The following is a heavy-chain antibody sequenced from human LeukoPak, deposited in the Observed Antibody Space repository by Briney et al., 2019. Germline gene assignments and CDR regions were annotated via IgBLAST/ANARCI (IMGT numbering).Heavy chain of an antibody. J-gene: IGHJ3*02. Sequence: GGSLRLSCAASGFTFSSYWMLWVRQAPGKGLVWVSRINSDGSSTSYADSVKGRFTISRDNAKNTLYLQMNSLRAEDTAVYYCARDPRFYYDSSADDAFDIWGQGTMVTVSS. CDR2: INSDGSST. CDR1: GFTFSSYW. D-gene: IGHD3-22*01. V-gene: IGHV3-74*01. CDR3: ARDPRFYYDSSADDAFDI.